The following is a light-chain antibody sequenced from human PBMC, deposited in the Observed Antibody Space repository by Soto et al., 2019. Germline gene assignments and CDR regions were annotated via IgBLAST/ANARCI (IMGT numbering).Light chain of an antibody. J-gene: IGKJ1*01. CDR3: QRDDPQWP. CDR1: QSISNW. V-gene: IGKV1-5*03. CDR2: KAS. Sequence: DVQMTQKNSTPSASVGDRVIITCRASQSISNWLAWYQQKPGKAPNLLIYKASSLKSGVPSRFSGSGSGTQFTLTICSLQPDDLPTYYSQRDDPQWPFGEGTKVDIK.